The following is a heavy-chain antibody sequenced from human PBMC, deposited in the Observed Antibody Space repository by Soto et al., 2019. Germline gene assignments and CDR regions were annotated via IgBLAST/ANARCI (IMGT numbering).Heavy chain of an antibody. CDR1: GGSISSYY. V-gene: IGHV4-59*01. CDR2: IYYSGST. CDR3: ARDSGRLRQGGMDV. Sequence: SETLSLTCTVSGGSISSYYWSWIRQPPGKGLEWIGYIYYSGSTNYNPSLKSRVTISVDTSKNQFSLKLSSVTAADTAVYYCARDSGRLRQGGMDVWGQGTTVTVSS. J-gene: IGHJ6*02. D-gene: IGHD3-16*01.